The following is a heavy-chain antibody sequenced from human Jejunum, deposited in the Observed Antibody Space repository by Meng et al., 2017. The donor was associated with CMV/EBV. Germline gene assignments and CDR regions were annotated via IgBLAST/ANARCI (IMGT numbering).Heavy chain of an antibody. J-gene: IGHJ6*02. CDR3: ARGGEGYIDYYGMDV. D-gene: IGHD5-18*01. Sequence: SGGSISIYYWSWSRQPPGKGREWIGYIYYSGSTNYNPSLKSRVTISVDTSKNQFSLKLNSVTTADTAVYYCARGGEGYIDYYGMDVWGQGTTVTVSS. CDR2: IYYSGST. V-gene: IGHV4-59*01. CDR1: GGSISIYY.